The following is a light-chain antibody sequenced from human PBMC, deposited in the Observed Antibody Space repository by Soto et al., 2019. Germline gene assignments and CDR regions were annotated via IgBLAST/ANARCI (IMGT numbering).Light chain of an antibody. Sequence: VLTQPHSVSESPGKTLSISCTRSSGSIANNYVQWYQQRPGSAPTTVIYENNQRLSGVPDRFSGSTDGSSNSASLTISGLQTEDEADYYCQSYDSDFVVFGGGTKLTVL. V-gene: IGLV6-57*04. CDR1: SGSIANNY. CDR2: ENN. J-gene: IGLJ2*01. CDR3: QSYDSDFVV.